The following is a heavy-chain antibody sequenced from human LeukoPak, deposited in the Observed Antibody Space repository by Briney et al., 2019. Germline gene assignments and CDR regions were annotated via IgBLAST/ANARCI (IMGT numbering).Heavy chain of an antibody. CDR3: ARVNSGSLWAFDT. CDR1: DFSIAGAYY. V-gene: IGHV4-38-2*02. D-gene: IGHD2-15*01. CDR2: IYHSGTT. J-gene: IGHJ3*02. Sequence: PSETLSLICTVSDFSIAGAYYWGWIRQPPGKGLEWIGSIYHSGTTYYSPSLKSRIAISLDTSKNQLSLRLASVTAADTAVYYCARVNSGSLWAFDTWGQGTLVTVSS.